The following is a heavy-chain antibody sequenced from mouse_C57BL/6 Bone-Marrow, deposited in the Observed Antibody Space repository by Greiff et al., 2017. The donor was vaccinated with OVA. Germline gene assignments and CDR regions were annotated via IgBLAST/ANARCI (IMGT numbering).Heavy chain of an antibody. J-gene: IGHJ3*01. Sequence: VQLQQSGPELVKPGASVKISCKASGYTFTDYYINWVKQRPGQGLEWIGWIFPGSGSTYYNEKFKGKATLTVDKSSSTAYMLLSSLTSEDSAVYFCARSEIITTVVAPFAYWGQGTLVTVSA. CDR3: ARSEIITTVVAPFAY. D-gene: IGHD1-1*01. V-gene: IGHV1-75*01. CDR2: IFPGSGST. CDR1: GYTFTDYY.